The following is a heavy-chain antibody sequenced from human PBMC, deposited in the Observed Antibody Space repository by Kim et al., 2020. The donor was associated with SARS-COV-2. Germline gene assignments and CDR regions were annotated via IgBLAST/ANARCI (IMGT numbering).Heavy chain of an antibody. CDR1: GFTFGDYA. Sequence: GGSLRLSCTASGFTFGDYAMSWVRQAPGKGLEWVGFIRSKAYGGTTEYAASVKGRFTISRDDSKSVAYLQMNSLKTEDTAVYFCARESGYFGVVILESMWGQGTLVTVSS. D-gene: IGHD3-3*01. J-gene: IGHJ4*02. CDR3: ARESGYFGVVILESM. V-gene: IGHV3-49*04. CDR2: IRSKAYGGTT.